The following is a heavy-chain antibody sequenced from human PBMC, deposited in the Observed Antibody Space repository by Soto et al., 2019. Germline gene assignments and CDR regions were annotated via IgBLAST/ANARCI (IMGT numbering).Heavy chain of an antibody. Sequence: GGSLRLSCAASGFIFENFGMSWVRQALGKGLEWISSISGSGFKKYYADSVKGRFTISRDNSKSTVYLELNNLSAEDTAVYHCAKNQGVELVPLATVDWFDPWGQGSVVTVSS. CDR1: GFIFENFG. D-gene: IGHD1-26*01. CDR3: AKNQGVELVPLATVDWFDP. J-gene: IGHJ5*02. CDR2: ISGSGFKK. V-gene: IGHV3-23*01.